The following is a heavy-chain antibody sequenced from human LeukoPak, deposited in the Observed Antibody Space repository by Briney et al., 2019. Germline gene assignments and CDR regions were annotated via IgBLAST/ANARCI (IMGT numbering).Heavy chain of an antibody. V-gene: IGHV3-30*18. CDR1: GFTFSSYG. J-gene: IGHJ3*02. CDR2: ISYDGSNK. Sequence: GGSLRLSCAASGFTFSSYGMHWVRQAPGKGLEWVAVISYDGSNKYYADSVKGRFTISRDNSKNTLYLQMNSLRAEDTAVYYCAKEGGIQLWLRGAFDIWGQGTMVTVSS. CDR3: AKEGGIQLWLRGAFDI. D-gene: IGHD5-18*01.